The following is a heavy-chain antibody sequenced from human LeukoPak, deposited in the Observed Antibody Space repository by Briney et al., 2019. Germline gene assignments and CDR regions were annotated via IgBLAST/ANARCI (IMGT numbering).Heavy chain of an antibody. D-gene: IGHD6-19*01. J-gene: IGHJ5*02. Sequence: GGSLRLSCAASKFTFSSYWMSWVRQAPGKGLEWVANIKQDGSVQFYMDSLKGRFSVSRDNAKNSLYLQMNGLRVEDTAVYYCTRLQIAVAGPNWFDPWGQGTLVTVSS. CDR2: IKQDGSVQ. CDR3: TRLQIAVAGPNWFDP. CDR1: KFTFSSYW. V-gene: IGHV3-7*01.